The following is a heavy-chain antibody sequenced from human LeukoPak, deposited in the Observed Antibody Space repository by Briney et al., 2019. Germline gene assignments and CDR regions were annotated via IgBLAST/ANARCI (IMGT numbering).Heavy chain of an antibody. V-gene: IGHV3-7*03. Sequence: GGSLRLSCAASGFTFGSYWMTWVRQAPGKGLEWVADIKQHGTDTYYADSVKGRFTISRDNAKNSLYLQMNSLRAEDTAVYYCAQIFGDIIIGYWGQGTLVTVSS. CDR1: GFTFGSYW. J-gene: IGHJ4*02. D-gene: IGHD3-3*01. CDR2: IKQHGTDT. CDR3: AQIFGDIIIGY.